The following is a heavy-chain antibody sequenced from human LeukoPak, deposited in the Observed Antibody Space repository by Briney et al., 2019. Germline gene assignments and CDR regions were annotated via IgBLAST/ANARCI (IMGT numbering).Heavy chain of an antibody. CDR3: VRSVTTLSDFHN. CDR2: ISNNGGST. Sequence: GGSLRLSCLASEFTLSSYIMHWVRQAPGKGLEYVSAISNNGGSTYYADSVKGRFTISRDNSKNTLYLQMNSLRPEDTAVYYCVRSVTTLSDFHNWGQGTLVAVSS. J-gene: IGHJ4*02. V-gene: IGHV3-64D*09. CDR1: EFTLSSYI. D-gene: IGHD4-17*01.